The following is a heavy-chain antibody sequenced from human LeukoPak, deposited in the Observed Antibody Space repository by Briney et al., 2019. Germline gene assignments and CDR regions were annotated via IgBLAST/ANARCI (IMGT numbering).Heavy chain of an antibody. V-gene: IGHV3-11*06. J-gene: IGHJ4*02. Sequence: GGSLRLSCAASGFTFSDYYMSWIRQAPGKGLEWVSYISSSSSYTNYADSVKGRFTISRDNAKKSLYLQMNSLRAEDTAVYYCASGVNYFDYWGQGTLVTVSS. CDR1: GFTFSDYY. D-gene: IGHD3-3*01. CDR3: ASGVNYFDY. CDR2: ISSSSSYT.